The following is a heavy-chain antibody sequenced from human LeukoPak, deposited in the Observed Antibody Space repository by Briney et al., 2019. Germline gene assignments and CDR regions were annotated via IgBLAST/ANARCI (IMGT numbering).Heavy chain of an antibody. CDR2: IYYSGST. D-gene: IGHD6-19*01. CDR1: GGSISSSNYY. CDR3: ARHSNLYTSGWYGVDY. Sequence: SETLSLTCTVSGGSISSSNYYWGWVRKPPGKGLERIGRIYYSGSTYYNPSLKSRVTISVDTSKNQFSLKLSSVTAADTAVYYCARHSNLYTSGWYGVDYWGQGTLVTVSS. V-gene: IGHV4-39*01. J-gene: IGHJ4*02.